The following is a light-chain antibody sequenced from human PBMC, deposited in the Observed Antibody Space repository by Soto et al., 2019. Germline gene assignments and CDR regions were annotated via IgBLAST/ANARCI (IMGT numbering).Light chain of an antibody. CDR3: QQYQRWHLT. V-gene: IGKV3-15*01. CDR1: QSVYSN. J-gene: IGKJ4*02. Sequence: EIVMTQSPATLSLSPGERATLSCRASQSVYSNLAWYQQKPGQTPRLLIYESSTRATGSHARFSGGGSGTEFNLTISSRQSEDFADYFCQQYQRWHLTFGGGTKVEIK. CDR2: ESS.